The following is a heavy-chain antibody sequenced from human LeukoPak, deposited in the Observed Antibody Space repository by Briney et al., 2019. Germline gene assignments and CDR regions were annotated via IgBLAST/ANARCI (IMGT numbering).Heavy chain of an antibody. J-gene: IGHJ6*03. V-gene: IGHV4-34*01. Sequence: PSETLSLTCAVYGGSFSDSYWTWIRQPPGKGLEWIGEINDSGSTNYNPSLKSRVTISVDTSKNQFSLKLSSVTAADTAVYYCARGEIAAAGYYYYYMDVWGKGTTVTVSS. CDR3: ARGEIAAAGYYYYYMDV. CDR2: INDSGST. CDR1: GGSFSDSY. D-gene: IGHD6-13*01.